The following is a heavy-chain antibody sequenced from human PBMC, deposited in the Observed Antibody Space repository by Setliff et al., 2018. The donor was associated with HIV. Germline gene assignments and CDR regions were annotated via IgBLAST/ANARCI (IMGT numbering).Heavy chain of an antibody. CDR3: TTLLGIPSSHFDY. Sequence: AGGSLRLSCAASGFTFSAYDMHRVRQSTGKGLEWVSFFGTAGDTYSPDSVKGRFTISRDNAKNSLYLQMNSLRAEDTAVYYCTTLLGIPSSHFDYWGQGMLVTVSS. D-gene: IGHD7-27*01. J-gene: IGHJ4*02. CDR2: FGTAGDT. V-gene: IGHV3-13*01. CDR1: GFTFSAYD.